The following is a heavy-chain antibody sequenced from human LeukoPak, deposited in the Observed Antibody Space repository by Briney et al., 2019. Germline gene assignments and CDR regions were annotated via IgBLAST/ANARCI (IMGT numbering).Heavy chain of an antibody. V-gene: IGHV3-23*01. J-gene: IGHJ4*02. Sequence: GGSLRLSCAASGFTFSSYAMSWVRQAPGKGLEWVSAISGSGGSAYYADSVKGRFTISRDNSKNTLYLQMNSLRAEDTAVYYCAKGYYYYDSSGFDYWGQGTLVTVSS. CDR2: ISGSGGSA. CDR3: AKGYYYYDSSGFDY. CDR1: GFTFSSYA. D-gene: IGHD3-22*01.